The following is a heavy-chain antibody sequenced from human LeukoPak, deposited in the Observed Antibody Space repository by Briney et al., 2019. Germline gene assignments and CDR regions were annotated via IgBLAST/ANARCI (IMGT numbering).Heavy chain of an antibody. CDR2: IYPGDSDT. V-gene: IGHV5-51*01. CDR3: ARVGYCSGGSCYVAFDI. CDR1: GYSFTSYW. Sequence: GESLKISCKGSGYSFTSYWIGWVRQMPRKGLEWMGIIYPGDSDTRYSPSFQGQVTISADKSISTAYLQWSSLKASDTAMYYCARVGYCSGGSCYVAFDIWGQGTMVTVSS. J-gene: IGHJ3*02. D-gene: IGHD2-15*01.